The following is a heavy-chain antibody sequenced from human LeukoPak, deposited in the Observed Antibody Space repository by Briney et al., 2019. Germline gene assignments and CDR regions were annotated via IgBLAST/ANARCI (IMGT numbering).Heavy chain of an antibody. CDR1: GFTFSGSE. V-gene: IGHV3-48*03. CDR3: AAAGFDY. J-gene: IGHJ4*02. CDR2: ISSSGGSI. Sequence: GGSLRLSCAASGFTFSGSEMNWVRQAPGKGLEWVSGISSSGGSIYYAGSVQGRFTISRDNAKKSLHLQMNSLRAEDTAVYYCAAAGFDYWGQGTLVTVSS.